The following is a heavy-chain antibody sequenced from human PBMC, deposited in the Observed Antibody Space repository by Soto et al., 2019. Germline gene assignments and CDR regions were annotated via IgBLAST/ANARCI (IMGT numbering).Heavy chain of an antibody. D-gene: IGHD3-9*01. J-gene: IGHJ4*02. V-gene: IGHV3-73*01. CDR3: LRDIEPPGLCFDY. Sequence: PGGSLRLSCAASGFTFSGSAIHWVRQASGKGLEWVGRMRSNANTYATAYAASVKGRFTISRDDSKNTAYLQMNSLKTEDTAVYYFLRDIEPPGLCFDYWGQGILVPVSS. CDR2: MRSNANTYAT. CDR1: GFTFSGSA.